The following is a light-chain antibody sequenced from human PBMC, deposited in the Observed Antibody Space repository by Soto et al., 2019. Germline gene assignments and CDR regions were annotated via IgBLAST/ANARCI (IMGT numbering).Light chain of an antibody. CDR2: DAS. V-gene: IGKV1-5*01. CDR3: QQYNSYPWT. J-gene: IGKJ1*01. CDR1: QSISSW. Sequence: IQMTQSPSTLSASVGDTVTLTCRASQSISSWLAWYQQKPGKAPKLLIYDASSLESGVPSRFSGSGSGTEFTLTISSLQPDDFATYYCQQYNSYPWTFGQGTKVDIK.